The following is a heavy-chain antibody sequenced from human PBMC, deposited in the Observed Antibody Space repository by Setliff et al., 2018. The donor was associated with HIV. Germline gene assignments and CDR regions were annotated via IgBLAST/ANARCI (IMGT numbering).Heavy chain of an antibody. J-gene: IGHJ3*02. CDR3: ARDRYYDSSGYIPFDI. CDR2: IYTSGST. V-gene: IGHV4-4*07. Sequence: SETLSLTCTVSGGSISSYYWSWIRQPAGKGLEWIGRIYTSGSTNYNPSLKSRVTMSVDTSKNQFSLKLSSVTAADTAVYYCARDRYYDSSGYIPFDIWGQGTVVTVSS. CDR1: GGSISSYY. D-gene: IGHD3-22*01.